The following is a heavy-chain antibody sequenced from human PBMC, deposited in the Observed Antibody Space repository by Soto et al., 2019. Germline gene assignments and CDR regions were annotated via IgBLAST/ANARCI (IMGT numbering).Heavy chain of an antibody. CDR3: ARAPPPPDY. V-gene: IGHV1-18*01. J-gene: IGHJ4*02. CDR2: ISAYNGNT. Sequence: QVQLVQSGAEVKKPGASVKVSCKASGYTFASYAISWMRQAPGQGLEWMGWISAYNGNTNYAQKRQARVTMTTATSPSTAYMELRSLRSDATAVYYCARAPPPPDYWGQGTLVTVSS. CDR1: GYTFASYA.